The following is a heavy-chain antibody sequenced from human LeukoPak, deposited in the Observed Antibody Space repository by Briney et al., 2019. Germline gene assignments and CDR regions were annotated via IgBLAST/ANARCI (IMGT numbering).Heavy chain of an antibody. CDR2: IYSGGST. J-gene: IGHJ4*02. CDR1: GFTFSSNY. D-gene: IGHD4-23*01. Sequence: GGSLRLSCAASGFTFSSNYMSWVRQAPGKGLEGVSVIYSGGSTYYSDSVTGRFTISRDNSKNTLYLQMNSLRAEDTAVYYCARGATVVTHAYWGQGTLVTVSS. CDR3: ARGATVVTHAY. V-gene: IGHV3-66*02.